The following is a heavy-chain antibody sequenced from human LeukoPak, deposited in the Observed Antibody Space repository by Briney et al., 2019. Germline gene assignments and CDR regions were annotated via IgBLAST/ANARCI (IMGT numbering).Heavy chain of an antibody. CDR1: GVSISSSY. V-gene: IGHV4-59*01. D-gene: IGHD3-22*01. J-gene: IGHJ3*01. CDR2: IHCDGTT. CDR3: VRGYYDSSGYSNPFDV. Sequence: SETLSLTCTVSGVSISSSYWSWIRQPPGKGLEWIGYIHCDGTTNYTPTLKSRLTLSVDTSKNQLSLKLSSVTAADTALYYCVRGYYDSSGYSNPFDVWGQGTMVTVSS.